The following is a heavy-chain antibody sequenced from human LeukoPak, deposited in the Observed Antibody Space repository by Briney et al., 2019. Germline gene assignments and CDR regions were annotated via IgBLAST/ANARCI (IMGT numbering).Heavy chain of an antibody. J-gene: IGHJ6*03. CDR2: MSYDGINK. CDR3: ARSPTYYYMDV. V-gene: IGHV3-30-3*01. CDR1: GFTFSNYV. Sequence: GGSLRLSCEASGFTFSNYVIHWVRQAPGKGLEWLAVMSYDGINKYYADSVKGRFTISRDQSKTTVDLQMDSLGGADTAVYYCARSPTYYYMDVWGKGTTVTVSS.